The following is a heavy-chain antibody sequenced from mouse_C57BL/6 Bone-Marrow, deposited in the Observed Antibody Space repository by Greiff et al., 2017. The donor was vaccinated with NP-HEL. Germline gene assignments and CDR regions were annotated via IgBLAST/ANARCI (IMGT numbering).Heavy chain of an antibody. D-gene: IGHD1-1*01. V-gene: IGHV5-12*01. CDR3: ARHYYYGSGPYYAMDY. J-gene: IGHJ4*01. CDR1: GFTFSDYY. Sequence: EVKLVESGGGLVQPGGSLKLSCAASGFTFSDYYMYWVRQTPEKRLEWVAYISNGGGSTYYPDTVKGRFTISRDNAKNTLYLQMSRLKSEDTAMYYCARHYYYGSGPYYAMDYWGQGTSVTVSS. CDR2: ISNGGGST.